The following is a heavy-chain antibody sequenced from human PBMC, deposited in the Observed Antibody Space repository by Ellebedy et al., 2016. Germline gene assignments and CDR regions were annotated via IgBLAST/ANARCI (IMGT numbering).Heavy chain of an antibody. CDR2: IIPIFGTA. D-gene: IGHD3-3*01. CDR3: ATGPLGTIDYDY. CDR1: GGTFSSYA. Sequence: SVKVSXXASGGTFSSYAISWVRQAPGQGLEWMGGIIPIFGTANYAQKFQGRVTMTEDTSTDTAYMELSSLRSEDTAVYYCATGPLGTIDYDYWGQGTLVTVSS. V-gene: IGHV1-69*06. J-gene: IGHJ4*02.